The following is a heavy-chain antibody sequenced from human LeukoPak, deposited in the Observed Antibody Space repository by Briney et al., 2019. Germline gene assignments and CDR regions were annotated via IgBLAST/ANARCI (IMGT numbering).Heavy chain of an antibody. CDR3: AEAPRGSGSYYGDY. CDR2: IRYDGSNK. V-gene: IGHV3-30*02. J-gene: IGHJ4*02. CDR1: GFTFSTYG. D-gene: IGHD1-26*01. Sequence: GGSLRLSCAASGFTFSTYGMHWVRQAPGKGLEWVAFIRYDGSNKYYADSVKGRFTISRDNSKNTLYLQMNSLRAEDTAVYHCAEAPRGSGSYYGDYWGQGTLVTVSS.